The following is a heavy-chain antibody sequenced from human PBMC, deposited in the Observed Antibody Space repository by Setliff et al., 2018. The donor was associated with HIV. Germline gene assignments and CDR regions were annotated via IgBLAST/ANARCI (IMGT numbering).Heavy chain of an antibody. CDR1: GFTFRSYE. CDR2: ISSSGIII. J-gene: IGHJ4*02. Sequence: LRLSCAASGFTFRSYEMNWVRQAPGKGLEWVSHISSSGIIIYYGDSVKGRFTISRDNAKKSLYLQMNSLRAEDTAVYYCARRVYYGSGSYFDYWGQGTLVTVSS. V-gene: IGHV3-48*03. D-gene: IGHD3-10*01. CDR3: ARRVYYGSGSYFDY.